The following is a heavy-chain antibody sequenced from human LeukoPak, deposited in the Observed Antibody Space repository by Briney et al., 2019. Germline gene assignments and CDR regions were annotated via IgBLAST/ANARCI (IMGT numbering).Heavy chain of an antibody. CDR3: ATDWVDGSGSYYDY. J-gene: IGHJ4*02. V-gene: IGHV3-30-3*01. D-gene: IGHD3-10*01. Sequence: GGSLRLSCAASGFTFSSYAMHWVRQAPGKRLEWVAVISYDGSNKYYADSVKGRFTISRDNSKNTLYLQMNSLRAEDTAVYYCATDWVDGSGSYYDYWGQGTLVTVSS. CDR1: GFTFSSYA. CDR2: ISYDGSNK.